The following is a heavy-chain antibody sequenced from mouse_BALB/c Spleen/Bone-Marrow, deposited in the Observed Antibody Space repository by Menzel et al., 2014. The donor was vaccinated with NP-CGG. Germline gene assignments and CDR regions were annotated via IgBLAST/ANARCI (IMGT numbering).Heavy chain of an antibody. CDR2: IDPANGNT. J-gene: IGHJ2*01. CDR1: GFNIKDTY. D-gene: IGHD1-1*01. Sequence: EVKLVESGAGLVKPGASVKLSCTASGFNIKDTYTHWVKQRPEQGLEWIGRIDPANGNTKYDPKFQGKATITADTSSNTAYLQLSNRTSEDPAVYYCAKYSYGSRGYYFDYWGQGTTLTVSS. V-gene: IGHV14-3*02. CDR3: AKYSYGSRGYYFDY.